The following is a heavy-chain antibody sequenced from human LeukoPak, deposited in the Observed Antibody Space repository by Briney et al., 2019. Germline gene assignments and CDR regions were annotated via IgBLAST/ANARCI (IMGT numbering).Heavy chain of an antibody. Sequence: PSETLSLTCTVSGGSVSSGSYYWSWIRQPPGKGLGWIGYIYYSGSTNYNPSLKSRVTISVDTSKNQFSLKLSSVTAADTAVYYCARAATHSGSYYGSDYWGQGTLVTVSS. CDR1: GGSVSSGSYY. D-gene: IGHD1-26*01. CDR3: ARAATHSGSYYGSDY. CDR2: IYYSGST. V-gene: IGHV4-61*01. J-gene: IGHJ4*02.